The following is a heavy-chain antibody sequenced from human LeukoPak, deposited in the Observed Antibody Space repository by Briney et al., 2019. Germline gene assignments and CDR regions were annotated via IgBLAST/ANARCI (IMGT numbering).Heavy chain of an antibody. CDR3: ARDLNYYGSGSYYIGYYYYGMDV. CDR2: ISSSSSYI. D-gene: IGHD3-10*01. CDR1: GFTFSGYS. V-gene: IGHV3-21*01. Sequence: GGSLRLSCAASGFTFSGYSMNWVRQAPGKGLEWVSSISSSSSYIYYADSVKGRFTISRDNAKNSLYLQMNSLRAEDTAVYYCARDLNYYGSGSYYIGYYYYGMDVWGQGTTVTVSS. J-gene: IGHJ6*02.